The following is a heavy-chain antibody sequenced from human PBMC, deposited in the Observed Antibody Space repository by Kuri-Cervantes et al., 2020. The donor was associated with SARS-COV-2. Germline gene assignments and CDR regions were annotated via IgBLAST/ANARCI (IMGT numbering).Heavy chain of an antibody. D-gene: IGHD2-2*01. CDR2: IYYSGST. V-gene: IGHV4-30-4*08. J-gene: IGHJ5*02. CDR1: GGSIRSVYHY. Sequence: SETLSLTCTVSGGSIRSVYHYWSWVRQPPGKGLEWIGYIYYSGSTHYNPSLKSRVAISVDTSKNQFSLKLSSVSAADTAVYYCARHGIVVVPAAKGDDWFDPWGQGTLVTVSS. CDR3: ARHGIVVVPAAKGDDWFDP.